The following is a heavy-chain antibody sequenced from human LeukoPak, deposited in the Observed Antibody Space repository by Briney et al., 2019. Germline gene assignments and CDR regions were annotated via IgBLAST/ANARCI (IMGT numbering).Heavy chain of an antibody. V-gene: IGHV4-38-2*02. CDR3: ARQTGSGLFILP. CDR1: GFSISSGYY. CDR2: IYYSGNT. J-gene: IGHJ4*02. D-gene: IGHD3/OR15-3a*01. Sequence: SETLSLTCTVSGFSISSGYYWGWFRQPPGKGLEWIGSIYYSGNTYYNASLKSQVSISIDTSKNQFSLKLTSVTAADTAVYYCARQTGSGLFILPGGQGTLVTVSS.